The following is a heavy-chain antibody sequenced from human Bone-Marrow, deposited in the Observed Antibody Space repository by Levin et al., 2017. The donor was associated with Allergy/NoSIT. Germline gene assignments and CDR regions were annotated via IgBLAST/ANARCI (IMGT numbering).Heavy chain of an antibody. CDR1: GFIFDDFA. CDR3: AKDTRGGGSYSDS. CDR2: ISWDGDST. V-gene: IGHV3-43D*03. D-gene: IGHD3-16*01. Sequence: GGSLRLSCAASGFIFDDFAMLWVRQAPGKGLQWISLISWDGDSTYYADSVKGRFTISRDNRRNFVYLQMISLRPEDTALYYCAKDTRGGGSYSDSWGQGTLVTVSS. J-gene: IGHJ4*02.